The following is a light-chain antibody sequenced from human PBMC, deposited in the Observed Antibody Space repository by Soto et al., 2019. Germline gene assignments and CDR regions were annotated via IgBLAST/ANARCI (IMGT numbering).Light chain of an antibody. J-gene: IGKJ4*01. CDR2: GAS. CDR1: QSVSSSY. V-gene: IGKV3-20*01. Sequence: EIVLTQSPGTLSLSPGERATLSCRASQSVSSSYLAWYQQKPGQAPRLLIYGASSRATGIPDRFSGSRSRTDFTLTISRLEPEDFAVYYCQQYGSSPLTFGGGTKVEIK. CDR3: QQYGSSPLT.